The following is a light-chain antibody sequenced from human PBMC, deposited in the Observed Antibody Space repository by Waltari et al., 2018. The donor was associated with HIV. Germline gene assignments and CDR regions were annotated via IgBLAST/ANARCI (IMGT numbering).Light chain of an antibody. CDR1: GIYVGGHNS. J-gene: IGLJ1*01. V-gene: IGLV2-11*01. CDR3: CSYAGSYTYV. Sequence: QSALTQPRSVSGSPGQSVTISCTGTGIYVGGHNSVSWYQQSPDKAPKIMIYDVSKRPSCVPDRFSGSKSGNTASLTISGLQSEDEANYFCCSYAGSYTYVFGTGTEVTVL. CDR2: DVS.